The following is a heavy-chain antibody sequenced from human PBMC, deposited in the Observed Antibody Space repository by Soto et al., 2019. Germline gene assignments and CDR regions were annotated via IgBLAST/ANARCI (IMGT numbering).Heavy chain of an antibody. CDR2: IYYSGST. J-gene: IGHJ6*02. CDR1: GGSISSSSYY. D-gene: IGHD3-10*01. V-gene: IGHV4-39*02. CDR3: AREGVLWFGEQSPYYYGMHV. Sequence: SENLSLTCTVSGGSISSSSYYWGWIRQPPGEGLEWIGSIYYSGSTYYNPSLKSRVTISVDTSKNQFSLKLSSVTAADTAVYYCAREGVLWFGEQSPYYYGMHVWGQGTTVTVS.